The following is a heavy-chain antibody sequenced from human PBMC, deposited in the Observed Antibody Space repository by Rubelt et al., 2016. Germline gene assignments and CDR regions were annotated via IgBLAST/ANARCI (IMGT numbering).Heavy chain of an antibody. CDR3: ARYSYGDHPKYHYSMDV. V-gene: IGHV4-34*01. CDR1: GGSFSGYS. CDR2: INHRGST. D-gene: IGHD4-17*01. Sequence: HVQLHPWGAGLLKPSETLSLTCAVYGGSFSGYSWSWIRQPPGKGLEWIGEINHRGSTNYNPSLKSLVTISVATSKNQFSLKLNSVTASDTAMYYCARYSYGDHPKYHYSMDVWGQGTTVTVSS. J-gene: IGHJ6*02.